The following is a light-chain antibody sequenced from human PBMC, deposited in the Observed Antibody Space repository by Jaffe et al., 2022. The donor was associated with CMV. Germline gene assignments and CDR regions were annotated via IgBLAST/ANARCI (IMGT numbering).Light chain of an antibody. V-gene: IGKV1-39*01. J-gene: IGKJ4*01. CDR2: AAS. CDR1: QNIDTY. CDR3: QQFSTPLS. Sequence: DIQMTQSPSSLSASVGDSVTITCRASQNIDTYLNWYQQKPGKAPKFLIYAASSLESGVPSRFSGSGSGTDFTLTISSLQPEDFATYYCQQFSTPLSFGGGTKVEIK.